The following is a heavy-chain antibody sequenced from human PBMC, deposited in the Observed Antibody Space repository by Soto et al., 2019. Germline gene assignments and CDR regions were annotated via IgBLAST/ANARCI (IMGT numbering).Heavy chain of an antibody. CDR2: ISWNSGSI. CDR1: GFTFDDYA. V-gene: IGHV3-9*01. Sequence: EVQLVESGGGLVQPGRSLRLSCAASGFTFDDYAMHWVRQAPGKGLEWVSGISWNSGSIGYADSVKGRFTISRDNAKNSLYLQMNSLRAEDTAVYYCAKMGGIIHDAFDIWGQGTMVTVSS. CDR3: AKMGGIIHDAFDI. J-gene: IGHJ3*02. D-gene: IGHD5-18*01.